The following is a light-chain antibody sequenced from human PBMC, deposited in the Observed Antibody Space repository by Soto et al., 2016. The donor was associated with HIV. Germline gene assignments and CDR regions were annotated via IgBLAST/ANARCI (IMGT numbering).Light chain of an antibody. CDR2: DAS. CDR1: QDISNY. CDR3: QQRFT. Sequence: DIQMTQSPSSLSASVGDRVTITCQASQDISNYLNWYQQKPGKAPKLLIYDASNLETGVPSRFSGSGSGTYFTFTISSLQPEDIATHYCQQRFTFGPGTKVD. J-gene: IGKJ3*01. V-gene: IGKV1-33*01.